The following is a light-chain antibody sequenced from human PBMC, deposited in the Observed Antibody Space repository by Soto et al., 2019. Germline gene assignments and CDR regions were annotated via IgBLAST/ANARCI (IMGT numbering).Light chain of an antibody. CDR1: SSNIGSNT. V-gene: IGLV1-44*01. CDR3: AAWDDSLKGV. J-gene: IGLJ1*01. CDR2: SNN. Sequence: QSALTQPPSASGTPGQRVTISCSGSSSNIGSNTVSWYQQLPGTAPKLLIYSNNQRPSGVPDRFSGSKSGTSASLAISGLQSEDEADYYCAAWDDSLKGVFGTGTKVTVL.